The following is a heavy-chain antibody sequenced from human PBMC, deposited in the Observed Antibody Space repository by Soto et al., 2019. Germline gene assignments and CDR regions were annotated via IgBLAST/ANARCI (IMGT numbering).Heavy chain of an antibody. J-gene: IGHJ6*03. Sequence: EVQLLESGGGSVQPGGSLRLSCAASGFTFNSYAMTWVRQAPGKGLEWVSGISGSSGDTYYADSVKGRFTISRDNSKNTLFLQMNSLRVEDSAVYYCAKGSGYGWSYYYYYYIDVWGKGTTVTVSS. CDR3: AKGSGYGWSYYYYYYIDV. CDR1: GFTFNSYA. CDR2: ISGSSGDT. D-gene: IGHD6-25*01. V-gene: IGHV3-23*01.